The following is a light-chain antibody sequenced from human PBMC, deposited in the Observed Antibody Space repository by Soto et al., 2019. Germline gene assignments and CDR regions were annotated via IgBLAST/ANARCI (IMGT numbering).Light chain of an antibody. Sequence: QSVLTQPPSASGTPGQRVTISCSGSNSNIGRNIVNWYQQLPGTAPTLLIYSGNQPPSGIPDRFSASKSGTSASLAISGLQSEDEADYCCAAWDDSLNGVVFGGGTKLTVL. CDR2: SGN. J-gene: IGLJ2*01. CDR1: NSNIGRNI. CDR3: AAWDDSLNGVV. V-gene: IGLV1-44*01.